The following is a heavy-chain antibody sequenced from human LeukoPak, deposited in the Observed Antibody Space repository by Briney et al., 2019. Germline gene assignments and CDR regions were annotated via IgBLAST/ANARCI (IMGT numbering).Heavy chain of an antibody. Sequence: ARGSLRLSCAASGFTFKDYTMNWVRQSPGKGLQWVSYVSFGSSYISYADSLKGRFTISRDDAKSSVYLEMTSLRTDDTAVYYCARASMEYAVTDGFDTWGPGTLVTVSS. CDR3: ARASMEYAVTDGFDT. J-gene: IGHJ5*02. CDR2: VSFGSSYI. CDR1: GFTFKDYT. V-gene: IGHV3-21*06. D-gene: IGHD2/OR15-2a*01.